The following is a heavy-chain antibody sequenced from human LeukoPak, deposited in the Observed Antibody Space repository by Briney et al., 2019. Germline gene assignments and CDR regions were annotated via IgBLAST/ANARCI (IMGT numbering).Heavy chain of an antibody. CDR2: IWYDGSNK. CDR3: ARDGRPTNYCDSSGYYNY. CDR1: GFTFSSYD. J-gene: IGHJ4*02. V-gene: IGHV3-33*01. D-gene: IGHD3-22*01. Sequence: GGSLRLSRAASGFTFSSYDVHWVRQAPGKGLEWVAVIWYDGSNKYYADSVKGRFTISRDNSKNTLYLQMNSLRAEDTAVYYCARDGRPTNYCDSSGYYNYWGQGTLVTVSS.